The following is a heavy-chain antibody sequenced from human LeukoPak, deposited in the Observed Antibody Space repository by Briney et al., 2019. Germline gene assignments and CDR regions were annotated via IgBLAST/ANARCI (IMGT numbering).Heavy chain of an antibody. CDR2: IYYSGTT. D-gene: IGHD6-19*01. V-gene: IGHV4-59*08. Sequence: SETLSLTCTVSGGSISSYYWSWIRQPPGKGLEWIGYIYYSGTTNYNPSLNSRVTISVDTSKNQFSLKLSSVTAADAAVYYCARPRRGSGWYELDSWGQGTLVTVSS. CDR1: GGSISSYY. CDR3: ARPRRGSGWYELDS. J-gene: IGHJ4*02.